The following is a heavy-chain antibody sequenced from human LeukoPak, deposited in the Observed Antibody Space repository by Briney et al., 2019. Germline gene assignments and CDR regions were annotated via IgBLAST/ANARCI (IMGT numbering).Heavy chain of an antibody. CDR2: ISSSGGIT. CDR1: GFTFSNYG. Sequence: GSLRLSCAASGFTFSNYGMTRIRQAPGKGLEWVSAISSSGGITYYADSVKGRFTISRDNSKNTLYLQVNSLRGEDTAVYYCARILDHYDFPNNWFDPWGQGTLVTVSS. J-gene: IGHJ5*02. V-gene: IGHV3-23*01. D-gene: IGHD3-22*01. CDR3: ARILDHYDFPNNWFDP.